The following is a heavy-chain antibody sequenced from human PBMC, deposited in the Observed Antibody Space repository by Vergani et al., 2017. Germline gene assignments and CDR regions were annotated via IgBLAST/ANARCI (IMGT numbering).Heavy chain of an antibody. V-gene: IGHV3-30*02. J-gene: IGHJ4*02. Sequence: QVQLVESGGGVVQPGGSLRLSCAASGFTFSSYGMHWVRQAPDKGLEWVAFIRYDGNNKYYADSVKGRFTISRDNSKNTLYLQMNSLRTEDTAVYYCANTPWAYRRYDPLGYWGPGTLVTVSS. CDR2: IRYDGNNK. D-gene: IGHD5-12*01. CDR3: ANTPWAYRRYDPLGY. CDR1: GFTFSSYG.